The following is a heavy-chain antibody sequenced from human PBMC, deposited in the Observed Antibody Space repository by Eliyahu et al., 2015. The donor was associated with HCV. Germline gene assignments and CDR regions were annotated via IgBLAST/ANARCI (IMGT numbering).Heavy chain of an antibody. D-gene: IGHD6-19*01. CDR2: ISYDGSNK. Sequence: WVAVISYDGSNKYYADSVKGRFTISRDNSKNTLYLQMNSLRAEDTAVYYCATGIAVAALHFDYWGQGTLVTVSS. CDR3: ATGIAVAALHFDY. V-gene: IGHV3-30-3*01. J-gene: IGHJ4*02.